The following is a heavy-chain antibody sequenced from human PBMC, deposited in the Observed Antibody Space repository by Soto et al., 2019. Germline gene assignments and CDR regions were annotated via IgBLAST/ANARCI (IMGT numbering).Heavy chain of an antibody. V-gene: IGHV1-18*04. Sequence: QVQLVQSGAEVKKPGASVKVSCKASGYNFTNYGFSWVRQATGQGLEWMGLISGYNGNKKYAQKLQGRLTMTTDTSTTTAYMELMSMGSYYTAGYYCARDDSSSWGKVDYWGQGTLVTVSS. D-gene: IGHD6-13*01. CDR1: GYNFTNYG. J-gene: IGHJ4*02. CDR3: ARDDSSSWGKVDY. CDR2: ISGYNGNK.